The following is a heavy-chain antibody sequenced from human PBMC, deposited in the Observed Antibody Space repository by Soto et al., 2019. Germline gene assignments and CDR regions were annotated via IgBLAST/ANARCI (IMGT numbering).Heavy chain of an antibody. V-gene: IGHV1-69*13. CDR2: IIPIFGTA. Sequence: SVKVSCKASGGTFSSYTISWVRQAPGRGLEWMGGIIPIFGTANYAQKFQGRVTITADESTSTAYMELSSLRSEDTAVYYCARVQKYDFWSGSYYYYGMDVWGQGTTVTVSS. CDR3: ARVQKYDFWSGSYYYYGMDV. D-gene: IGHD3-3*01. J-gene: IGHJ6*02. CDR1: GGTFSSYT.